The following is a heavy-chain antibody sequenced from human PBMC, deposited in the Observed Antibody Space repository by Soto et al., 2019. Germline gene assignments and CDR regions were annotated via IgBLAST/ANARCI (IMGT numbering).Heavy chain of an antibody. J-gene: IGHJ6*03. V-gene: IGHV3-72*01. Sequence: GGSLRLSCAASGLTFSEYYMDWVRQAPGKGLEWLGRIRNKANSYTTEYAASVKGRFTISRDDLKNSMYVQMNSLKTEDTAVYYCSRGPSCGGRTCSSLHVYYMDVWGEGTTVTVSS. CDR2: IRNKANSYTT. CDR3: SRGPSCGGRTCSSLHVYYMDV. CDR1: GLTFSEYY. D-gene: IGHD2-21*01.